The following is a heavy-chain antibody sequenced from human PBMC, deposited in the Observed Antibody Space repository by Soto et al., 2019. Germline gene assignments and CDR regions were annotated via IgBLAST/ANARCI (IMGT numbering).Heavy chain of an antibody. CDR3: TTNQLVAVVSRRAWFAP. Sequence: GGSLRLSCAASGFTFSNAWMTWVRQAPGKGLEWVGHIQTESDGGTTDYAAPVKGRFTISRDDSKNTLYLQMNTLKTEDTAVYYCTTNQLVAVVSRRAWFAPWGQGTLVTVSS. CDR2: IQTESDGGTT. D-gene: IGHD2-15*01. V-gene: IGHV3-15*01. J-gene: IGHJ5*02. CDR1: GFTFSNAW.